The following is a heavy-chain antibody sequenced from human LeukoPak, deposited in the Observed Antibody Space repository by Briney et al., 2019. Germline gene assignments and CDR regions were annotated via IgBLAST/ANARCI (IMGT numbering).Heavy chain of an antibody. D-gene: IGHD3-3*01. CDR3: TALVRFLYYLDY. J-gene: IGHJ4*02. Sequence: PGGSLRLSCAASGFTFSNAWMTWVRQAPGKGLEWVGRINSKTDGGATDYATPVKGRFTISRDDSKNTLYLQMNSLKIEDTAVYYCTALVRFLYYLDYWGQGTLVTVSS. CDR1: GFTFSNAW. CDR2: INSKTDGGAT. V-gene: IGHV3-15*01.